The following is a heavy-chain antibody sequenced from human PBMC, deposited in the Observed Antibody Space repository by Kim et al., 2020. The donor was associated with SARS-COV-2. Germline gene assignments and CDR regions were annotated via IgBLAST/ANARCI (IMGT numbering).Heavy chain of an antibody. Sequence: ADSVKGRFTISRDNSKNTLYLQMTSLRAEDTAVYYCAKDTHSSGWYYFDYWGQGTLVTVSS. D-gene: IGHD6-19*01. J-gene: IGHJ4*02. CDR3: AKDTHSSGWYYFDY. V-gene: IGHV3-30*02.